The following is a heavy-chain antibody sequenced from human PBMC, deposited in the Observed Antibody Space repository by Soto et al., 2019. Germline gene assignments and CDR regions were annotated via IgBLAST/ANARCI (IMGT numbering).Heavy chain of an antibody. D-gene: IGHD4-17*01. Sequence: QVQLVESGGGVVQPGRSLRLSCAASGFTFSSYAMHWVRQAPGKGLEWVAVISYDGSNKYYAAYVKRRFTISRDNSNNTLYLQMNSLRAEDTAVYYCAKAARTDYGDYAPYYFDYWGQGTLVTVSS. CDR2: ISYDGSNK. V-gene: IGHV3-30-3*01. J-gene: IGHJ4*02. CDR1: GFTFSSYA. CDR3: AKAARTDYGDYAPYYFDY.